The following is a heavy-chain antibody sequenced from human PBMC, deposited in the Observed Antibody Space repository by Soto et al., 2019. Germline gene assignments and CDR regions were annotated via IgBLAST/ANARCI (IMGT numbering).Heavy chain of an antibody. CDR1: GFTFSSYA. CDR3: ARDQDYGGNEGSFDY. V-gene: IGHV3-30-3*01. J-gene: IGHJ4*02. CDR2: ISYDGSNK. D-gene: IGHD4-17*01. Sequence: PGGSLRLSCAASGFTFSSYAMHWVRQTPGKGLEWVAVISYDGSNKYYADSVKGRFTISRDNSKNTLYLQMNSLRAEDTAVYYCARDQDYGGNEGSFDYWGQGTLVTVSS.